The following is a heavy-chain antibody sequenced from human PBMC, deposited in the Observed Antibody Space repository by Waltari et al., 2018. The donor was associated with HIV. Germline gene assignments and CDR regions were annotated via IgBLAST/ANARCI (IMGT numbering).Heavy chain of an antibody. CDR3: AREGYYYGSGTYAPPRYYGMDV. CDR1: GYTFSFFV. CDR2: ISPYNGNK. Sequence: QARLVQSGAEVQKHVSSVKVSCTTSGYTFSFFVITWVRPTTGQGLEWRVWISPYNGNKYYEQNCKGRVTLTTDSSRTAYMELRSLRSDDTAVYFCAREGYYYGSGTYAPPRYYGMDVWGQGTTVTVSS. D-gene: IGHD3-10*01. V-gene: IGHV1-18*01. J-gene: IGHJ6*02.